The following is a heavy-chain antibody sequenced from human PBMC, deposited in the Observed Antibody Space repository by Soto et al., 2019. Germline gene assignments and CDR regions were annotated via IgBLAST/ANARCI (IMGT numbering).Heavy chain of an antibody. Sequence: EAQLLESGGDWAQPGGSLRLSCAASGFTFSSHGMSWVRQAPGQGLEWIAGLSRGGGTTYYADSVKGRFTISRDNSKNTLDLIMNSLKVEDTALYYCAKDGQYRTDGFDVWGQGTMVTVSS. CDR2: LSRGGGTT. D-gene: IGHD6-6*01. CDR3: AKDGQYRTDGFDV. CDR1: GFTFSSHG. V-gene: IGHV3-23*01. J-gene: IGHJ3*01.